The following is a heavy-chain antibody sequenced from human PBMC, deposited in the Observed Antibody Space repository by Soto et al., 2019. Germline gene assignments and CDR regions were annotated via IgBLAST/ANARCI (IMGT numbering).Heavy chain of an antibody. D-gene: IGHD3-10*01. J-gene: IGHJ6*02. V-gene: IGHV3-30-3*01. CDR1: GFTFSSYA. CDR3: ARGSRSGSYYKTYYYGMDV. Sequence: QVQLVESGGGVVQPGRSLRLSCAASGFTFSSYAMHWVRQAPGKGLEWVALISYDGSNKYYADSVKGRFTISRDNSKNTLYLQMNSLRAEDTAVYYCARGSRSGSYYKTYYYGMDVWGQGTTVTVSS. CDR2: ISYDGSNK.